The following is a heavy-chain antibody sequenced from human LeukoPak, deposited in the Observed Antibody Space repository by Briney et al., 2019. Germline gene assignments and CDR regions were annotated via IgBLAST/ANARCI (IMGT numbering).Heavy chain of an antibody. CDR2: ISSSGSTI. CDR1: GFTFVNYA. V-gene: IGHV3-48*03. Sequence: GGSLRLSCTASGFTFVNYAMSWVRQAPGKGLEWVSYISSSGSTIYYADSVKGRFTISRDNAKNSLYLQMNSLRAEDTAVYYCARVPQQLWAYFDYWGQGTLVTVSS. J-gene: IGHJ4*02. CDR3: ARVPQQLWAYFDY. D-gene: IGHD6-13*01.